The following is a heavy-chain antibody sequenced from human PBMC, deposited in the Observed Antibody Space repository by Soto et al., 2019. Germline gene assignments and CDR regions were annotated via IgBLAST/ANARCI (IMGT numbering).Heavy chain of an antibody. J-gene: IGHJ6*02. CDR1: GFTFSSYG. CDR3: AKVRSVFDWNYLYYYYGMDV. CDR2: ISYDVSNK. D-gene: IGHD1-7*01. Sequence: GGSLRLSCAASGFTFSSYGMHWVRQAPGKGLEWVAVISYDVSNKYYADSVKGRFTISRDNSKNTLYLQMNSLRAEDTAVYYCAKVRSVFDWNYLYYYYGMDVWGQGTTVTVSS. V-gene: IGHV3-30*18.